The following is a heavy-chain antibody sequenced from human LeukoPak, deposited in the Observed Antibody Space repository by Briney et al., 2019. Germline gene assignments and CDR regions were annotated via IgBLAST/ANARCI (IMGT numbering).Heavy chain of an antibody. V-gene: IGHV4-59*08. CDR3: ARLEDYYGSGSYRGGIDY. D-gene: IGHD3-10*01. CDR1: GGSISSYY. CDR2: IYYSGST. J-gene: IGHJ4*02. Sequence: PSETLSLTCTVSGGSISSYYWSWIRQPPGKGPEWIGYIYYSGSTNYNPSLKSRVTISVDTSKNQFSLKLSSVTAADTAVYYCARLEDYYGSGSYRGGIDYWGQGTLVTVSS.